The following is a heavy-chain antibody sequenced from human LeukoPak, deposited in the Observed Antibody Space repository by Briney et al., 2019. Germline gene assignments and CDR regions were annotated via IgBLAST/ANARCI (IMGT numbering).Heavy chain of an antibody. V-gene: IGHV4-59*08. CDR2: VYYNGDI. J-gene: IGHJ4*02. Sequence: SETLSLTCSVSGVPISTYYWSWLRQSPGKGLEWIAYVYYNGDIMYNPSLKSRVTISVDTSKNQFSLKVNSVTAADTAVYYCARGYNSGWYAYWGQGTLVTVSS. D-gene: IGHD6-19*01. CDR3: ARGYNSGWYAY. CDR1: GVPISTYY.